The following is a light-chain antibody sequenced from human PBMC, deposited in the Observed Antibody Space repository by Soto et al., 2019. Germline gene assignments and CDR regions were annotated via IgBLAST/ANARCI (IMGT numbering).Light chain of an antibody. Sequence: EIVMTQSPATLSVSPGERATLSCRASQSVSSNLAGYPQKPGQAPRLIIYGASTRAIGIPVRFSGSVSGTEFTLTISSLQSEDFAGYYCHQYNNWPPYTFGPGTKLEIK. J-gene: IGKJ2*01. CDR1: QSVSSN. V-gene: IGKV3-15*01. CDR2: GAS. CDR3: HQYNNWPPYT.